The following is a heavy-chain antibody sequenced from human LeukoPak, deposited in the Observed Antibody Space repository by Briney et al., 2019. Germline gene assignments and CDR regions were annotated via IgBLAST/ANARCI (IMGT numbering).Heavy chain of an antibody. J-gene: IGHJ6*03. CDR3: AGLTTVTKDYMDV. V-gene: IGHV4-38-2*02. Sequence: SETLSLTCTVSGGSISSYYWGWIRQPPGKGLEWIGSIYHSGSTYYSPSLKSRVTISVDTSKNQFSLKLSSVTAADTAVYYCAGLTTVTKDYMDVWGKGTTVTVSS. CDR2: IYHSGST. D-gene: IGHD4-17*01. CDR1: GGSISSYY.